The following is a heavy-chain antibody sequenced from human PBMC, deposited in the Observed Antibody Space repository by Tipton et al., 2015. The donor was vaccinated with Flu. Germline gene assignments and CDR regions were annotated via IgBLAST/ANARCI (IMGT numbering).Heavy chain of an antibody. J-gene: IGHJ4*01. CDR2: IFYSWSL. D-gene: IGHD3-10*02. Sequence: SEALSSSGYYWSWIRRPPGKGLEWIGYIFYSWSLYYNPSLESRVRISIDTTQNEVSLKLTSVTVADTAVYYCARGDSHCSAVRWGQGTRVTVSS. CDR1: SEALSSSGYY. CDR3: ARGDSHCSAVR. V-gene: IGHV4-31*02.